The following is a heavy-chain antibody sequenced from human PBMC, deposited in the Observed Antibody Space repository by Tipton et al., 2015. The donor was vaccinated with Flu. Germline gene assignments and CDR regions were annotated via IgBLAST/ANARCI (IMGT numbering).Heavy chain of an antibody. D-gene: IGHD6-19*01. J-gene: IGHJ4*02. V-gene: IGHV4-38-2*02. CDR3: AREAGQRAVAGAHFDF. CDR1: GYSISSGYY. CDR2: VFQSGST. Sequence: GLVKPSETLSLSCDVSGYSISSGYYWGWIRQPPGKGLEWIGTVFQSGSTYYNPSLRSRVTLSVDTSKNQFSLKLTSVTAADKAVYYCAREAGQRAVAGAHFDFWGQGTLVTVSS.